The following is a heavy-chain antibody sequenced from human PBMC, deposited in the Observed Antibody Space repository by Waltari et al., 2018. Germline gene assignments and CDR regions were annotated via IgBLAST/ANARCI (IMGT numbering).Heavy chain of an antibody. V-gene: IGHV4-59*11. J-gene: IGHJ4*02. CDR3: ARDSVAEPFDY. CDR2: IYYSGST. Sequence: QVQLQESGPGLVKPSETLSLTCTVSGGSISSHYWIWIRQPPGEGLEWIGYIYYSGSTNYNPSLKSRVTISVDTSKNQFSLKLSSVTAADTAVYYCARDSVAEPFDYWGQGTLVTVSS. CDR1: GGSISSHY. D-gene: IGHD6-19*01.